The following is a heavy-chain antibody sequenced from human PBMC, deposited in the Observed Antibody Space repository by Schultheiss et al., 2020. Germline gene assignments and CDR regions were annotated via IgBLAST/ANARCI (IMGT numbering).Heavy chain of an antibody. CDR1: GGSISSGSYY. CDR2: INDSGSP. Sequence: SETLSLTCTVSGGSISSGSYYWGWIRQPPGKGLEWIGEINDSGSPNCNPSLKSRLTISRDTSKNQFSLKLTSVTAADTAVYYCARSTAMGYFNWGQGTLVTVSS. D-gene: IGHD5-18*01. J-gene: IGHJ4*02. V-gene: IGHV4-39*01. CDR3: ARSTAMGYFN.